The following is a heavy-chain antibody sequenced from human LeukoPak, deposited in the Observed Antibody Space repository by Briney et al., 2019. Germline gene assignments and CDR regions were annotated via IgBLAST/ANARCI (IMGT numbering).Heavy chain of an antibody. CDR2: ISWNSGSI. V-gene: IGHV3-9*01. CDR1: GFTFDDYA. CDR3: AKGPSGIAVAGSPNYFQH. J-gene: IGHJ1*01. Sequence: GGSLRLSCVASGFTFDDYAMHWVRQAPGKGLEWVSGISWNSGSIDYADSVKGRFTISRDNAKNSLYLQMNSLRAEDTALYYCAKGPSGIAVAGSPNYFQHWGQGTLVTVSS. D-gene: IGHD6-19*01.